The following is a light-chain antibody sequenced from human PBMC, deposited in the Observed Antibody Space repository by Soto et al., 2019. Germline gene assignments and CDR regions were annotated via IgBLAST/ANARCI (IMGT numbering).Light chain of an antibody. Sequence: QSVLTQPPSASGSPGQSVTISCTGTSSDVGGYNYVSWYQQHPGKAPKLMIYEVSKRPSGVPDRFSGSKSGNTASLTVSGLQAEDEADYYCSSYAGSNNRVFGTGTKVNV. J-gene: IGLJ1*01. CDR3: SSYAGSNNRV. CDR1: SSDVGGYNY. V-gene: IGLV2-8*01. CDR2: EVS.